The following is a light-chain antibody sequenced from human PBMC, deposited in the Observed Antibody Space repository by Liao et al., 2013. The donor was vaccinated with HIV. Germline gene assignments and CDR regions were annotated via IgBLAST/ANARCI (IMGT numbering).Light chain of an antibody. CDR2: QDS. CDR1: KVGDKY. CDR3: QVWDRSTSFV. Sequence: SYDLTQPPSVSVSPGQTATITCSGDKVGDKYVSWYQRKTGQSPEVVIYQDSRRPSGIPERFSGSNSGNTATLTISGTQAMDEADYFCQVWDRSTSFVFGSGTEGHRP. V-gene: IGLV3-1*01. J-gene: IGLJ1*01.